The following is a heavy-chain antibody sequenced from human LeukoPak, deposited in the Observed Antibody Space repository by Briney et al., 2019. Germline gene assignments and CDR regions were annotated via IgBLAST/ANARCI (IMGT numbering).Heavy chain of an antibody. D-gene: IGHD3-9*01. V-gene: IGHV3-30*18. CDR2: ISYDGSNK. CDR1: GFTFSSHG. CDR3: AKNRDDWLLNYFDY. Sequence: GSLRLSCAASGFTFSSHGMHWVRQAPGKGLEWVAVISYDGSNKYYADSVKGRFTISRDNSKNTLYLQMNSLRAEDTAVYYCAKNRDDWLLNYFDYWGQGTLVTVSS. J-gene: IGHJ4*02.